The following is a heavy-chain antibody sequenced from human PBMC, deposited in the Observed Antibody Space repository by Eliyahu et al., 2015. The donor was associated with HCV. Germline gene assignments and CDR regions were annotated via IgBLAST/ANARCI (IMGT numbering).Heavy chain of an antibody. CDR2: ISYDGSNK. CDR3: AREVGADSDY. D-gene: IGHD6-13*01. CDR1: GFTFSNYA. V-gene: IGHV3-30-3*01. J-gene: IGHJ4*02. Sequence: QVQLVESGGGVVQPGRSLRLSCAAXGFTFSNYAMHWVRQAPGKGLEWEAAISYDGSNKFYADSVKGRFTISRDNFKNMLYLQMNSLRAEDTAVYYCAREVGADSDYWGQGTLVTVSS.